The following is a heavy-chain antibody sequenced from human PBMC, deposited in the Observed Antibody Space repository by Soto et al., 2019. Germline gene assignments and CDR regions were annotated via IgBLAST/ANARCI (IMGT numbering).Heavy chain of an antibody. CDR3: ARGFLGYCTNGVCYTSPFDY. CDR2: IYYSGST. J-gene: IGHJ4*02. D-gene: IGHD2-8*01. CDR1: GGSISSGGYY. V-gene: IGHV4-31*03. Sequence: PSETLSLTCTVSGGSISSGGYYWSWIRQHPGEGLEWIGYIYYSGSTYYNPSLKSRVTISVDTSKNQFSLKLSSVTAADTAVYYCARGFLGYCTNGVCYTSPFDYWGQGTLVTVSS.